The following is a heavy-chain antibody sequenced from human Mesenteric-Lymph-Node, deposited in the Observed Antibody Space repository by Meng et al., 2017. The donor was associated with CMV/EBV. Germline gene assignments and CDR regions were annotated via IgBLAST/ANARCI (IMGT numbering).Heavy chain of an antibody. CDR3: ARDNVNPEGFDP. CDR2: INPNSGVS. J-gene: IGHJ5*02. V-gene: IGHV1-2*06. D-gene: IGHD2/OR15-2a*01. Sequence: QVQLVQSRAEVGKPGASVMVSCKASGYTFTDFYIHWVRQAPGQGLEWMGRINPNSGVSSSAQNFQGRVTMTRDTSISTAYMELGRLTSDDTAVYYCARDNVNPEGFDPWGQGTLVTVSS. CDR1: GYTFTDFY.